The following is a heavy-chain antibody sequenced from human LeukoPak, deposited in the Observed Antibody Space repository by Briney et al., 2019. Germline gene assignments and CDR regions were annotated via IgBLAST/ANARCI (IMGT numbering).Heavy chain of an antibody. CDR3: ARTPYYDSSGDHAFDI. D-gene: IGHD3-22*01. CDR1: GGSLSSYY. CDR2: IYTSGRT. V-gene: IGHV4-4*07. Sequence: SETLSLTCTVSGGSLSSYYWSWIRQPAGKGLEWIGRIYTSGRTNYNPSLKSRVTMSVDTSKNQFSLKLSSVTAADTAVYYCARTPYYDSSGDHAFDIWGQGTMVTVSS. J-gene: IGHJ3*02.